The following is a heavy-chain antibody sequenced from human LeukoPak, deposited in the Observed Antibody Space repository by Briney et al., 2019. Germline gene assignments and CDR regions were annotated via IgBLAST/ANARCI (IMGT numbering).Heavy chain of an antibody. CDR1: GGSLSGYY. CDR2: INHSGST. Sequence: SETLSLTCAVYGGSLSGYYWSWIRQPPGKGLEWIGEINHSGSTYYNPSLKSRVTISVDTSKNQFSLKLSSVTAADTAVYYCARRKGYYYDSSGYLSWFDPWGQGTLVTVSS. J-gene: IGHJ5*02. CDR3: ARRKGYYYDSSGYLSWFDP. V-gene: IGHV4-34*01. D-gene: IGHD3-22*01.